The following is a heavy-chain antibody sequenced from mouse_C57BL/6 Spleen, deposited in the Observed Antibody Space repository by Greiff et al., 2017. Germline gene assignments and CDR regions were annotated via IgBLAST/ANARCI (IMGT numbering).Heavy chain of an antibody. CDR2: INPYNGGT. D-gene: IGHD1-1*01. CDR3: ASTTVVPFAY. CDR1: GYTFTDYY. Sequence: EVQLVESGPVLVKPGASVKMSCKASGYTFTDYYMNWVKQSHGKSLEWIGVINPYNGGTSYNKKFKGNATLTVDKSSSTAYMELNSLTSEDSAVYYCASTTVVPFAYWGQGTLVTVSA. V-gene: IGHV1-19*01. J-gene: IGHJ3*01.